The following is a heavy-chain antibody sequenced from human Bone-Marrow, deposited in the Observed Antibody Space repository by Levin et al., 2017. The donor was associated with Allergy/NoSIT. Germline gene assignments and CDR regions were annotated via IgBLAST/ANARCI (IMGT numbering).Heavy chain of an antibody. CDR1: GASVSGKTVA. D-gene: IGHD6-13*01. Sequence: TSETLSLTCVISGASVSGKTVAWNWIRQSPSRGLEWLGRTSYRSKWFNDYAPSVQSRITINADTSKNQFSLHLKSVTPEDTAVYYCARDRGSWYFNCLDPWGQGTLVTVSS. CDR3: ARDRGSWYFNCLDP. CDR2: TSYRSKWFN. V-gene: IGHV6-1*01. J-gene: IGHJ5*02.